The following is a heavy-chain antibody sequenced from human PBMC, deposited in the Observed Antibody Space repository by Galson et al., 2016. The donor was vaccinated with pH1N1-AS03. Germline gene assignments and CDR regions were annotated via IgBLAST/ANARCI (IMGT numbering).Heavy chain of an antibody. V-gene: IGHV7-4-1*02. CDR2: INTNTGDT. CDR1: GYRFKDYA. Sequence: SVKVSCKASGYRFKDYAINWVRQAPGQGPEWMGWINTNTGDTKLAQGFAGRFVFSLDASVSTAYLQITSLKAGDTAIYYCAREGIVAQFMEWYLFYWGQGTQLTVSS. CDR3: AREGIVAQFMEWYLFY. D-gene: IGHD3-3*01. J-gene: IGHJ4*02.